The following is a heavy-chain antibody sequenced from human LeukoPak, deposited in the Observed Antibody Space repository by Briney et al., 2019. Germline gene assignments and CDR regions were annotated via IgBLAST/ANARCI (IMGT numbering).Heavy chain of an antibody. CDR1: GFTFSSYS. J-gene: IGHJ2*01. CDR2: ISSSSSTI. V-gene: IGHV3-48*01. CDR3: ARELRYFDWSHPSHWYFDL. D-gene: IGHD3-9*01. Sequence: SGGSLRLSCAASGFTFSSYSMNWVRQAPGKGLEWVSYISSSSSTIYYADSVKGRFTISRDNAKNSLYLQMNSLRAEDTAVYYCARELRYFDWSHPSHWYFDLWGRGTLVTVSS.